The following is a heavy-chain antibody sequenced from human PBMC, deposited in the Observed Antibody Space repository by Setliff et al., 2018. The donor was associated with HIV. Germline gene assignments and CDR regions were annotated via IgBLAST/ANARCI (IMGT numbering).Heavy chain of an antibody. CDR2: IFYSGDT. Sequence: SETLSLTCTVSGGTIASGGHHWSWIRQHPGKGLEWIGYIFYSGDTSYNPSLKSRLTLSLDMSKNQFSLKVNSVTAADTAVYYCARLEKLDDISYFDYWGQGTLVTVSS. V-gene: IGHV4-31*03. CDR3: ARLEKLDDISYFDY. J-gene: IGHJ4*02. CDR1: GGTIASGGHH. D-gene: IGHD3-3*02.